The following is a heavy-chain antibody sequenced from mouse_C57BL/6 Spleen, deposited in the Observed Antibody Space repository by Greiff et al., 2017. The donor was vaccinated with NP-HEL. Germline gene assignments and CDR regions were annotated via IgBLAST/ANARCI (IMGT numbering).Heavy chain of an antibody. J-gene: IGHJ4*01. Sequence: VQLQQSGPELVKPGASVKISCKASGYAFSSSRMNWVKQRPGTGLEWIGRIYPGDGDTNYNGTFKGKDTLTADNSSSTAYMQLSSMKSADSAVYVCARQPGGDGSSSYAMDYWSQGTSVTVSS. CDR3: ARQPGGDGSSSYAMDY. V-gene: IGHV1-82*01. D-gene: IGHD1-1*01. CDR1: GYAFSSSR. CDR2: IYPGDGDT.